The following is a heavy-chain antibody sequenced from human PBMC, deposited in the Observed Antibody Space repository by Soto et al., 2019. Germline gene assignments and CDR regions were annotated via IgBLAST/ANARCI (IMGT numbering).Heavy chain of an antibody. J-gene: IGHJ4*02. D-gene: IGHD2-15*01. CDR1: GFTFSSYA. Sequence: EVQLLESGGGLVQPGGSLRLSCAASGFTFSSYAMSWVRQAPGKGLEWVSAISGSGGSTYYGDSVKGRFTISRDNSKNTLYLQMNSLRAEDTAVYYCAKALEDIVVVVAAVDYWGQGTLVTVSS. V-gene: IGHV3-23*01. CDR2: ISGSGGST. CDR3: AKALEDIVVVVAAVDY.